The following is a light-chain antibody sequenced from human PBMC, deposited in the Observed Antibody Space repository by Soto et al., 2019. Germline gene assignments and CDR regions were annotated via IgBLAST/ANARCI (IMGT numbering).Light chain of an antibody. CDR1: HSVSRY. V-gene: IGKV3-11*01. CDR3: QQRTNWPPLT. CDR2: DAS. Sequence: EIVLTQAPATLSFSPGERATLSCRASHSVSRYLAWYQQKPRPPPSLLLYDASNSATGIPARFSGSGSGTVFTLPISSLEPADFAVYYCQQRTNWPPLTFGQGTRLEI. J-gene: IGKJ5*01.